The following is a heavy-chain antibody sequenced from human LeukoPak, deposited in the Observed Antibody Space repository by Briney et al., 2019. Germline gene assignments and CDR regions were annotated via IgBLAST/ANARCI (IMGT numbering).Heavy chain of an antibody. Sequence: SETLSLTCTVSGGSISSYYWSWIRQPPGKGLEWIGYIYYSGSTNYNPSLKSRVTISVDTSKNQFSLKLSSVTAADTAVYYCARVFDYSNYYYYGMDVWGQGTTVTVSS. D-gene: IGHD4-11*01. CDR1: GGSISSYY. V-gene: IGHV4-59*01. J-gene: IGHJ6*02. CDR2: IYYSGST. CDR3: ARVFDYSNYYYYGMDV.